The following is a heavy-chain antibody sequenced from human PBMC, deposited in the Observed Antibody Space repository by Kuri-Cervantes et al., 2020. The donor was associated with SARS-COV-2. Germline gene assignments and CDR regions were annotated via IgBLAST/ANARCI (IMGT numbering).Heavy chain of an antibody. Sequence: LRLSCAVSGVSVSGGTYYWAWIRQPAGKGLEWIGHIYTTGTTNYNPSLKSRISISVDKSKNQFSLKLSSVTAADTAVYYCARVSWMQLWHRYFDNWGQGTLVTVSS. V-gene: IGHV4-61*09. CDR2: IYTTGTT. CDR1: GVSVSGGTYY. D-gene: IGHD5-18*01. CDR3: ARVSWMQLWHRYFDN. J-gene: IGHJ4*02.